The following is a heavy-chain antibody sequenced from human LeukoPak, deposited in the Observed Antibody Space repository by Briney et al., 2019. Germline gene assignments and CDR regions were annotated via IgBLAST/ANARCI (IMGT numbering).Heavy chain of an antibody. V-gene: IGHV3-30*18. Sequence: GGSLRLSCAASGFTFSSYGMHWVRQAPGKGLEWVAVISYDGSNKYYADSVKGRFTISRDNSKNTLYLQMNSLRAEDTAVYYCAKSYTTSSGPFDYWGQGTLVTVSS. J-gene: IGHJ4*02. CDR1: GFTFSSYG. CDR2: ISYDGSNK. CDR3: AKSYTTSSGPFDY. D-gene: IGHD6-6*01.